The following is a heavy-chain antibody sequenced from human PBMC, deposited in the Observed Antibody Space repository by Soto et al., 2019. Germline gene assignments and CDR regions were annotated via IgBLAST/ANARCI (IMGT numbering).Heavy chain of an antibody. D-gene: IGHD5-18*01. CDR2: IYYSGST. J-gene: IGHJ4*02. CDR3: VSGYTAMGFDD. V-gene: IGHV4-31*03. CDR1: GGSISSGAYY. Sequence: PSETLSLTCTVSGGSISSGAYYWSWIRQHPGKGLEWIGYIYYSGSTYYNPSLKSRVTISVDTSENQFSLKLSSVTAADTAVYYCVSGYTAMGFDDWGPGTPVTVSS.